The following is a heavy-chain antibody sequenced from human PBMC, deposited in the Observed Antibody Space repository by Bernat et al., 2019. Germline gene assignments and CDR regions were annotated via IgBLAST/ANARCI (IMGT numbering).Heavy chain of an antibody. Sequence: QVQLVESGGGVVQPGRSLRLSCAASGFTFSSYGMHWVRQAPGKGLEWVAVIWYDGSNKYYADSVKGRFTISRDNSKNTLYLQMNSLRAEDTAVYYCARAGELIVEYYFDYWGQGTLVTVSS. CDR2: IWYDGSNK. J-gene: IGHJ4*02. CDR3: ARAGELIVEYYFDY. CDR1: GFTFSSYG. D-gene: IGHD1-26*01. V-gene: IGHV3-33*01.